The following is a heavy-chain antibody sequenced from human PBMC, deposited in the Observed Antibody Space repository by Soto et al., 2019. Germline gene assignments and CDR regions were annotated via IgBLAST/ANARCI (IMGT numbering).Heavy chain of an antibody. CDR1: GGSISSSSYY. Sequence: PSETLSLTCTASGGSISSSSYYWGWIRQPPGKGLEWIGSIYYSGSTYYNPSLKSRVTISVDTSKNQFSLKLSSVTAADTAVYYCAREYYDFWSGQPGNWFDPWGQGTLVTVSS. J-gene: IGHJ5*02. D-gene: IGHD3-3*01. V-gene: IGHV4-39*02. CDR2: IYYSGST. CDR3: AREYYDFWSGQPGNWFDP.